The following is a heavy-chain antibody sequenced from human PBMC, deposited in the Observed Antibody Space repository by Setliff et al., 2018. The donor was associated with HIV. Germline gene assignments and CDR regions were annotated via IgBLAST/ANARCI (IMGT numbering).Heavy chain of an antibody. CDR1: GFIFTNYY. Sequence: GASVKVSCKASGFIFTNYYIHWVRQAPGQGLEWMGRINPNSGGTNYAQKFQGRFTMTRDTSISTAYMELSRLRSDDTAVYYCATKVYCTNGVCLDAFDTWGQGTMVTVSS. D-gene: IGHD2-8*01. V-gene: IGHV1-2*06. J-gene: IGHJ3*02. CDR2: INPNSGGT. CDR3: ATKVYCTNGVCLDAFDT.